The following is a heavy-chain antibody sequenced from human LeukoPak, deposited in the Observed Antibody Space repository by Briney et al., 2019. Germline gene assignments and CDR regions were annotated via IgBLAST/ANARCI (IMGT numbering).Heavy chain of an antibody. CDR1: GGSISSYY. Sequence: TSGTLSLTCTVSGGSISSYYWSWIRQPPGKGLEWIGFIYYSGSTNYNPSPKSRVTISVDTSKNQFSLKLSSVTAADTAVYYCASRKTNKYSSSGYFDYWGQGTLVTVSS. J-gene: IGHJ4*02. CDR2: IYYSGST. CDR3: ASRKTNKYSSSGYFDY. V-gene: IGHV4-59*01. D-gene: IGHD6-13*01.